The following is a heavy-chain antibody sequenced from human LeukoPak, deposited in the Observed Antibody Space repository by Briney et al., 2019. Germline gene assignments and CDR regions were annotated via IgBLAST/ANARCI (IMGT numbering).Heavy chain of an antibody. Sequence: PGGSLRLSCAASGFTFSNYDMHWVRQPTGKRLEWVTAFTTTGDTYSVGSVKGRFTISRDNAKNSLYLQMNSLRAGDTAVYYCARGARVRYFEWLLSSVETDENWYFDLWGRGTLVTVSA. D-gene: IGHD3-9*01. CDR1: GFTFSNYD. V-gene: IGHV3-13*01. J-gene: IGHJ2*01. CDR3: ARGARVRYFEWLLSSVETDENWYFDL. CDR2: FTTTGDT.